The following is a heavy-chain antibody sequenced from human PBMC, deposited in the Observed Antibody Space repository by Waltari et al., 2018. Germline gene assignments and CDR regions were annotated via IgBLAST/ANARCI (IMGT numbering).Heavy chain of an antibody. Sequence: EVQLVESGGGLVKPGGSLRLSCAASGFTFSSYSMNWVRQAPGKGLEWVSSISSSSSYIYYADSVKGRFTISRDNAKNSLYLQMNSLRAEDTAVYYCAGDPKTDYGDPFDYWGQGTLVTVSS. D-gene: IGHD4-17*01. J-gene: IGHJ4*02. CDR1: GFTFSSYS. V-gene: IGHV3-21*01. CDR2: ISSSSSYI. CDR3: AGDPKTDYGDPFDY.